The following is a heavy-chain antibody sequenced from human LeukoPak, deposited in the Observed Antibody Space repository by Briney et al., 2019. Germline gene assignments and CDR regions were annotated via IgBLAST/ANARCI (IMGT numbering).Heavy chain of an antibody. CDR2: ISPGGGET. V-gene: IGHV3-23*01. J-gene: IGHJ4*02. Sequence: GGSLRLSCAASGFTFRNYAMSWVRQAPGQGLEWVSAISPGGGETFYADSVKGRFTISRDDSKDTLYLQMDSLRVDDTAVYYCARGTGGEMATIPGGYWGQGTLVTVSS. D-gene: IGHD5-24*01. CDR3: ARGTGGEMATIPGGY. CDR1: GFTFRNYA.